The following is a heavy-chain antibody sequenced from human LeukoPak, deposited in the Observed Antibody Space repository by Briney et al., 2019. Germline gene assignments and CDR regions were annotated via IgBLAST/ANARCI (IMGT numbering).Heavy chain of an antibody. V-gene: IGHV1-18*01. Sequence: ASVKVSCKASGYTFTSYGISWVRQAPGQGLEWMGWISAYNGNTNYAQKLQGRVTMTTDTSTSTAYMELRSLRSDDTAVYYCARGVSGSYYAPDFDYWGQGTLVTVSS. CDR1: GYTFTSYG. D-gene: IGHD1-26*01. J-gene: IGHJ4*02. CDR2: ISAYNGNT. CDR3: ARGVSGSYYAPDFDY.